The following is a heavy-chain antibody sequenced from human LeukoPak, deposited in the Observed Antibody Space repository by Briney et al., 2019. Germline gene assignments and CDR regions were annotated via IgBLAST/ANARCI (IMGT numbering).Heavy chain of an antibody. V-gene: IGHV4-59*12. D-gene: IGHD6-13*01. CDR1: GGSISSYY. Sequence: PSETLSLTCTVSGGSISSYYWSWIRQPPGKGLEWIGYIYYSGSTNYNPSLKSRVTISVDTSKNQFSLKLSSVTAADTAVYYCARVPYSSSWYEKFDYWGQGTLVTVSS. J-gene: IGHJ4*02. CDR2: IYYSGST. CDR3: ARVPYSSSWYEKFDY.